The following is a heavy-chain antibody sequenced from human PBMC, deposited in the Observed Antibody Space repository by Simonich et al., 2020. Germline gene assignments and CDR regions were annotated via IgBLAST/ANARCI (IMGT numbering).Heavy chain of an antibody. CDR3: ARGAYSSSSGDY. Sequence: QVQLQESGPGLVKPSETLSLTCTVSGGSISSYYWSWIRQPAGKRLEWIGRIYTSGSTNYTPALKRRVTISVDKSKTQCSLKMSSVTAADTAVYYCARGAYSSSSGDYWGQGTLVTVSS. J-gene: IGHJ4*02. D-gene: IGHD6-6*01. CDR2: IYTSGST. V-gene: IGHV4-4*07. CDR1: GGSISSYY.